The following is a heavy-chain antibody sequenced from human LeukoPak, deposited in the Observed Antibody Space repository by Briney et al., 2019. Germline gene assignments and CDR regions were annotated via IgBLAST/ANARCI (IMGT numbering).Heavy chain of an antibody. D-gene: IGHD3-10*01. J-gene: IGHJ4*02. CDR3: ARKTISSSGFFDY. CDR1: GFTFSSYE. V-gene: IGHV3-48*03. CDR2: ISGSDSPI. Sequence: GGSLRLSCAASGFTFSSYEMNWVRQAPGKGLEWVSYISGSDSPIYYADSVKGRFTISRDNAKNSLYLQMNSLRAEDTAPYYCARKTISSSGFFDYWGQGTLVTVSS.